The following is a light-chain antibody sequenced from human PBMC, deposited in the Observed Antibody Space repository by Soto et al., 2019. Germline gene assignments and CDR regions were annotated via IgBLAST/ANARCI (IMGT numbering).Light chain of an antibody. CDR2: EVV. Sequence: QSALTQPPSASGSPGQSVTIPCTGTKNDIGVYDFVSWYQHHPGKAPRLIIYEVVQRPSGVPDRFSGSKSGNTASLTVSGLQAADEGDYFCKSYAGSNTYVLGSGTKVTVL. V-gene: IGLV2-8*01. CDR1: KNDIGVYDF. CDR3: KSYAGSNTYV. J-gene: IGLJ1*01.